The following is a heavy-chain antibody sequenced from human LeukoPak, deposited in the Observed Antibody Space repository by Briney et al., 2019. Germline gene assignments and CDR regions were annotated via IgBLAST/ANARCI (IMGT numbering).Heavy chain of an antibody. V-gene: IGHV1-2*02. Sequence: ASVKVSCKASGGTFSSYAISWVRQAPGQGLEWMGWINPNSGGTNYAQKFQGRVTMTRDTSISTAYMELSRLRSDDTAVYYCARNLYYYPSEFDPWGQGTLVTVSS. CDR2: INPNSGGT. J-gene: IGHJ5*02. CDR3: ARNLYYYPSEFDP. CDR1: GGTFSSYA. D-gene: IGHD3-10*01.